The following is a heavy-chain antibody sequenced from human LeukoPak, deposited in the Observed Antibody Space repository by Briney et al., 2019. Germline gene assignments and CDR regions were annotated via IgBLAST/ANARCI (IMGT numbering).Heavy chain of an antibody. V-gene: IGHV1-2*02. Sequence: GASVKVSCKASGYMFTGYYMHWVRQAPGQGLEWMGWINPNSGGINYAQKFQGRVTMTRDTSISTAYMDLNRLRSDDTAVYYCARVVAVTGTPVYYMDVWGKGTTVTVPS. CDR2: INPNSGGI. CDR3: ARVVAVTGTPVYYMDV. D-gene: IGHD6-19*01. J-gene: IGHJ6*03. CDR1: GYMFTGYY.